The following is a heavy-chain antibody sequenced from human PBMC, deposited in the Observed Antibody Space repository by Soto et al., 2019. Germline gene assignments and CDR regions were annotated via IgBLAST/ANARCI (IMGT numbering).Heavy chain of an antibody. CDR2: ISYDGSNK. J-gene: IGHJ4*02. Sequence: LRLSCAASGFTFSSYGMHWVRQAPGKGLEWVAVISYDGSNKYYADSVKGRFTVSRDNSKNTLYLQMNSLRAEDTAVYYCAKDSGWYRDYFDYWGQGTLVT. D-gene: IGHD6-19*01. V-gene: IGHV3-30*18. CDR1: GFTFSSYG. CDR3: AKDSGWYRDYFDY.